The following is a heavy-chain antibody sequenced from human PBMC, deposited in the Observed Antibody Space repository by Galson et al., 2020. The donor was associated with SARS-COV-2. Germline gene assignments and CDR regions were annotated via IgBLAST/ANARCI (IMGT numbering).Heavy chain of an antibody. J-gene: IGHJ4*02. V-gene: IGHV5-51*01. CDR2: IYPCASYT. CDR3: ARHGASDGWYEGIDY. D-gene: IGHD6-19*01. Sequence: GESLKISCKGSGYSFADYWIGWVRQMPGKGLQWLGVIYPCASYTIYSPSFQGQVTVSADKSINTAYLQWSSLEASDTAMYYCARHGASDGWYEGIDYWGQGTLVTVSS. CDR1: GYSFADYW.